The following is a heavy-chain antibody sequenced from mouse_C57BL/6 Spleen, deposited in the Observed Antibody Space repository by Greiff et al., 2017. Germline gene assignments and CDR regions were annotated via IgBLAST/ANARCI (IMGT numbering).Heavy chain of an antibody. J-gene: IGHJ1*03. V-gene: IGHV1-5*01. Sequence: VQLQQSGTVLARPGASVKMSCKTSGYTFTSYWMHWVKQRPGQGLEWIGAIYPGNSDTSYNQKFKGKAKLTAVTSASTAYMELSSLTNEDSAVXYCTRGGSSYPYWYFDVWGTGTTVTVSS. D-gene: IGHD1-1*01. CDR2: IYPGNSDT. CDR3: TRGGSSYPYWYFDV. CDR1: GYTFTSYW.